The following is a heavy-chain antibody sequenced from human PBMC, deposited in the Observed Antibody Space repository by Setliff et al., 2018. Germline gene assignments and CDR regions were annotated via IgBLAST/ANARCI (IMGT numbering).Heavy chain of an antibody. CDR3: ARDRTAYSYGLDV. Sequence: PSETLSLTCTVSGGSISPYFWSWIWQPPGKGLEWIGYIYHNGNTNFNPSLKSRVSMSVDTSKNQIALNLKSVTAADTAVYYCARDRTAYSYGLDVWGQGTTVTVS. J-gene: IGHJ6*02. CDR2: IYHNGNT. V-gene: IGHV4-59*01. CDR1: GGSISPYF. D-gene: IGHD5-18*01.